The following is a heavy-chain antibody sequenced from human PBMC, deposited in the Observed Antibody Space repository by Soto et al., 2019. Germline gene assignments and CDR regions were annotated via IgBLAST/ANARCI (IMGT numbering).Heavy chain of an antibody. CDR2: IYYSGST. Sequence: PSETLSLTCTVSGGSISSYYWSWIRQPPGKGLEWIGYIYYSGSTNYNPSLKSRVTISVDTSKNQFSLKLSSVTAADTAVYYCARQLGYCSGGSCYSFDYWGQGTLVTVSS. CDR3: ARQLGYCSGGSCYSFDY. CDR1: GGSISSYY. V-gene: IGHV4-59*08. D-gene: IGHD2-15*01. J-gene: IGHJ4*02.